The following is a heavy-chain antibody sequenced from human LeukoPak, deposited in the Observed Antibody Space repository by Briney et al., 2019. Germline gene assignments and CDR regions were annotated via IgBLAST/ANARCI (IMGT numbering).Heavy chain of an antibody. CDR2: IYSGGST. J-gene: IGHJ4*02. D-gene: IGHD3-16*01. CDR3: AREDPWGGGWFGY. V-gene: IGHV3-66*01. Sequence: GGSLRLSCAASGFTVSSNYMSWVRQAPGKGLEWVSVIYSGGSTYYADSVKGRFTISRDNSKNTLYLQMNSLRAEDTAVYYCAREDPWGGGWFGYWGQGTLVTVSS. CDR1: GFTVSSNY.